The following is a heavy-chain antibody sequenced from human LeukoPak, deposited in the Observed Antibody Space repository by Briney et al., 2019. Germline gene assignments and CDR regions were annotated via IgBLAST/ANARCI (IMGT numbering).Heavy chain of an antibody. CDR3: ARIEVGSFDY. V-gene: IGHV4-34*01. D-gene: IGHD1-26*01. CDR2: INHSGST. J-gene: IGHJ4*02. Sequence: SETLSLTCAVYGGSFSGYYWSWIRQPPGKGLEWIGEINHSGSTNYNPSLKSRVTISVDTSKNQFSLKLSSVTAVDTAVYYCARIEVGSFDYWGQGTLVTVSS. CDR1: GGSFSGYY.